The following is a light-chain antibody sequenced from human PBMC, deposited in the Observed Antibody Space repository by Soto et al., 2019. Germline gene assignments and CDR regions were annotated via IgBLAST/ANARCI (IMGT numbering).Light chain of an antibody. CDR3: QQRSTWPPFS. J-gene: IGKJ3*01. Sequence: EIVLTQSPATLSLSLGERATLSCRASQSIGSYLAWCQHKLGQPPRLLIYDASNRATGIPVRFSGSGSGTDFTLTISSLEPEDFAVYCCQQRSTWPPFSFGPGTKVDIK. CDR1: QSIGSY. CDR2: DAS. V-gene: IGKV3-11*01.